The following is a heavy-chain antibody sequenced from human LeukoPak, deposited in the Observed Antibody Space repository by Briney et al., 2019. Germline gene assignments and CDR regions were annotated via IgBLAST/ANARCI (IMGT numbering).Heavy chain of an antibody. D-gene: IGHD5-12*01. CDR3: ARAGSGYEDGFDY. V-gene: IGHV3-21*01. CDR1: GFTFSSYS. Sequence: PGGSLRLSCAASGFTFSSYSMNWVRQAPGKGLEWVSSSSSSSSYIYYADSVKGRFTISRHNAKNSLYLQMNSLRAEDTAVYYCARAGSGYEDGFDYWGQGTLVTVSS. CDR2: SSSSSSYI. J-gene: IGHJ4*02.